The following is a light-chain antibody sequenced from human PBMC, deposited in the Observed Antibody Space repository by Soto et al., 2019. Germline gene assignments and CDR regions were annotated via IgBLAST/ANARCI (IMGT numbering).Light chain of an antibody. CDR2: SIS. J-gene: IGKJ1*01. CDR1: QSVSSSY. CDR3: QQYGSLRT. V-gene: IGKV3-20*01. Sequence: IVLTQTPGTLSLSPGERATLSCRASQSVSSSYLAWYQQKPGQAPRLLIYSISSRATGIPDRFSGSGSGTDFTLTISRLEPEDFAVYYCQQYGSLRTFGQVGKVDIK.